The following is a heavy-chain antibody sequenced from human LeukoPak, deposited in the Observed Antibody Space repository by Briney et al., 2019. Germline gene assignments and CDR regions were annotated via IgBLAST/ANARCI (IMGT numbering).Heavy chain of an antibody. J-gene: IGHJ6*02. CDR2: IYNSAST. V-gene: IGHV4-39*01. D-gene: IGHD5-18*01. CDR1: GGSLSSSTYY. Sequence: PSETLSLTCTVSGGSLSSSTYYWGWVRQPPGKGLEWIGSIYNSASTYYNPSLKSRVTISVDTSKNQFSLKLNSVTAADTAVYYCARRSRRDQLWHGMDVWGQGTTVTVSS. CDR3: ARRSRRDQLWHGMDV.